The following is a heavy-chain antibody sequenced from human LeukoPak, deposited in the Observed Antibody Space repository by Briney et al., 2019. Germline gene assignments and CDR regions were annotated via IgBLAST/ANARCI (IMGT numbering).Heavy chain of an antibody. J-gene: IGHJ6*03. CDR3: ARDPSPRTSYYYYYMDV. D-gene: IGHD2-2*01. CDR1: GFSFSSYS. CDR2: NI. Sequence: GGSLRLSCVASGFSFSSYSMNWVRQAPGKGLEWVSSNIYYADSVKGRFTISRDNAKNSLYLQMNGLRAEDTAVYYCARDPSPRTSYYYYYMDVWGKGTTVTVSS. V-gene: IGHV3-21*01.